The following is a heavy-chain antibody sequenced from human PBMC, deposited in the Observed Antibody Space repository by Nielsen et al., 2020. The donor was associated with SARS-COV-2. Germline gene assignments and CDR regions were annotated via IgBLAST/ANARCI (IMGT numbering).Heavy chain of an antibody. CDR2: IYYSGST. CDR1: GGSISSYY. CDR3: ARAKLGYYYYGMDV. V-gene: IGHV4-59*01. J-gene: IGHJ6*02. Sequence: SETLSLTCTVSGGSISSYYWSWIRQPPGKGLEWNGYIYYSGSTNYNPSLKSRVTISVDTSKNQFSLKLSSVTAADTAVYYCARAKLGYYYYGMDVWGQGTTVTVSS. D-gene: IGHD7-27*01.